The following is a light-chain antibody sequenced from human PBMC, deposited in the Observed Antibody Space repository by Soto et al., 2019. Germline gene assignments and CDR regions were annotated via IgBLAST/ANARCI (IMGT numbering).Light chain of an antibody. CDR1: QSITRF. J-gene: IGKJ2*01. Sequence: DIQMTQSPSSLSASVGDRVTITCRASQSITRFLNWYQQKPGKAPNLLIHTSSNLHSGVPSRFSGSGSGRDYTLTISSLQPEDFATYYCQQSHSTPYTFGQGTKLEI. CDR3: QQSHSTPYT. CDR2: TSS. V-gene: IGKV1-39*01.